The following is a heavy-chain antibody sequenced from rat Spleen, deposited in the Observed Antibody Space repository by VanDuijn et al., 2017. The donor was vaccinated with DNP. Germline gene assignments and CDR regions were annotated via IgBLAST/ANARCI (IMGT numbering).Heavy chain of an antibody. V-gene: IGHV5-29*01. J-gene: IGHJ4*01. CDR2: ISYDGSST. Sequence: EVQLVESDGGLVQPGRSLKLSCAASGFTFSDYYMAWVRQAPTKGLEWVATISYDGSSTYYRDSVKGRFTISRDNAKSTLYLQMDSLRSEDTATYYCARHRTIMPYYYAMDAWGQGASVTVSS. D-gene: IGHD1-12*01. CDR1: GFTFSDYY. CDR3: ARHRTIMPYYYAMDA.